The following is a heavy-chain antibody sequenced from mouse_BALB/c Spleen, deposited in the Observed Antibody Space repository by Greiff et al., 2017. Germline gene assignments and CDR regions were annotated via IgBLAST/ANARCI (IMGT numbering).Heavy chain of an antibody. Sequence: VQVVESGAELVKPGASVKLSCKASGYTFTSYYMYWVKQRPGQGLEWIGEINPSNGGTNFNEKFKSKATLTVDKSSSTAYMQLSSLTSEDSAVYYCTRSGDGYYYAMDYWGQGTSVTVSS. CDR1: GYTFTSYY. CDR2: INPSNGGT. V-gene: IGHV1S81*02. D-gene: IGHD2-3*01. CDR3: TRSGDGYYYAMDY. J-gene: IGHJ4*01.